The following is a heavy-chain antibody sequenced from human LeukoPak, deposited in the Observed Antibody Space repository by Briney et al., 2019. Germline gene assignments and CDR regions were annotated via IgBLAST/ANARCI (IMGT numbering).Heavy chain of an antibody. Sequence: GSLRLSCAASEFLFSSYAMNWVRQAPGKGLEWVSGIGASGPSTYYADSVKGRFTISRDNSKTTLYLQMNSLRAEDTAVYYCARGLSSVNDAFDIWGQGTMVTVSS. D-gene: IGHD3-10*01. CDR2: IGASGPST. V-gene: IGHV3-23*01. CDR3: ARGLSSVNDAFDI. CDR1: EFLFSSYA. J-gene: IGHJ3*02.